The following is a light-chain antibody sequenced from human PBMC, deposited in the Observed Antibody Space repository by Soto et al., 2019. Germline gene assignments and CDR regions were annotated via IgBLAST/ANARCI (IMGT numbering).Light chain of an antibody. J-gene: IGKJ4*01. Sequence: EIVMTQSPVTLSVSPGERATLSCRASQSVRSTYLAWYQQKPGQAPRLLIFGVSNRAAGIPARFSGSGSGTEFTLTISSLQSEDFAVYYCQQYGDWPLTFGGGPKVDIK. CDR3: QQYGDWPLT. V-gene: IGKV3-15*01. CDR1: QSVRSTY. CDR2: GVS.